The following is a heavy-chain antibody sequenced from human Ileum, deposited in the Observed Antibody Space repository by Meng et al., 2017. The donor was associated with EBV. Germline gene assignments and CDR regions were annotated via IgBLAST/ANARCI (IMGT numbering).Heavy chain of an antibody. D-gene: IGHD2-2*01. V-gene: IGHV4-39*01. Sequence: QRQLQEWCPGRVKPSETRSLTCTVSGGSISSSSYYWGWIRQPPGKGLEWIGSIYYSGSTYYNPSLKSRVTISVDTSKNQFSLKLSSVTAADTAVYYCARSIVVVPAAIYYWGQGTLVTVSS. CDR3: ARSIVVVPAAIYY. J-gene: IGHJ4*02. CDR2: IYYSGST. CDR1: GGSISSSSYY.